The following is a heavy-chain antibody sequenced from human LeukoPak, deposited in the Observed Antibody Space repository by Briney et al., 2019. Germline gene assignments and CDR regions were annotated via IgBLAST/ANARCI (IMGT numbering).Heavy chain of an antibody. CDR2: ISYDGSNK. V-gene: IGHV3-30-3*01. Sequence: GGSLRLSCAASGFTFSSYATHWVRQAPGKGLEWVAVISYDGSNKYYADSVKGRFTISRDNSKNTLYLQMNSLRAEDTAVYYCARDYRGSLDTFDYWGQGTLVTVSS. D-gene: IGHD1-26*01. J-gene: IGHJ4*02. CDR1: GFTFSSYA. CDR3: ARDYRGSLDTFDY.